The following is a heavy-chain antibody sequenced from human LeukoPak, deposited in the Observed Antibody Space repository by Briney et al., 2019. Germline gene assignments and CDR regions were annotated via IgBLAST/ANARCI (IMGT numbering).Heavy chain of an antibody. Sequence: SETLSLTCTVSGGSISSYYWSWIRQPAGKGLEWIGRIYTSGSTNYNPSLKSRVTMSVDTSKNQFSLKLSSVTAADTAVYYCARDSDYYDSSGTPDIWGQGTMVTVSS. CDR3: ARDSDYYDSSGTPDI. D-gene: IGHD3-22*01. V-gene: IGHV4-4*07. CDR1: GGSISSYY. J-gene: IGHJ3*02. CDR2: IYTSGST.